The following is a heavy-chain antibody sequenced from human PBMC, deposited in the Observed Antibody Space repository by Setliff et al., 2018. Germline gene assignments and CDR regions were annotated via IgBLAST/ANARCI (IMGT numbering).Heavy chain of an antibody. D-gene: IGHD3-22*01. Sequence: TLSLTCAVYGGSLRNYYWSWIRQPPGKGLEWIGEINHSGTTNYNASLKSRLTLSVDTSKNQFSLKLSSVTAADTAVYYCARAIFLDSSGYYRGAFDIWGQGTMVTVSS. CDR3: ARAIFLDSSGYYRGAFDI. J-gene: IGHJ3*02. V-gene: IGHV4-34*01. CDR1: GGSLRNYY. CDR2: INHSGTT.